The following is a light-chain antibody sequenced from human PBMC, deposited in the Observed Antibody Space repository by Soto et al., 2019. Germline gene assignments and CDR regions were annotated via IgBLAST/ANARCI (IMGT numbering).Light chain of an antibody. CDR3: QQYHSYSLT. CDR1: QSISSW. Sequence: DIQMTQSPSTLSASVGDRVTITCRASQSISSWLAWYQQKPGKAPKLLIYKASSLESGVPSRFSGIGSGTEFTLTISSLQADGFASYYCQQYHSYSLTFGGGTKVEIK. V-gene: IGKV1-5*03. J-gene: IGKJ4*01. CDR2: KAS.